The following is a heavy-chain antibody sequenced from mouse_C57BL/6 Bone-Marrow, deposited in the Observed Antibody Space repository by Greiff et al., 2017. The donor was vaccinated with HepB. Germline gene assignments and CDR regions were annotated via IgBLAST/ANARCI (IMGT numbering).Heavy chain of an antibody. D-gene: IGHD5-1-1*01. CDR3: AREDTTVAY. CDR2: ISGGGGNT. V-gene: IGHV5-9*01. CDR1: GFTFSSYT. Sequence: EVMLVESGGGLVKPGGSLKLSCAASGFTFSSYTMSWVRQTPEKRLEWVATISGGGGNTYYPDSVKGRSTISKDNSKNTLYLQMSRLRSEDTALYYCAREDTTVAYWGQGTTLTVSS. J-gene: IGHJ2*01.